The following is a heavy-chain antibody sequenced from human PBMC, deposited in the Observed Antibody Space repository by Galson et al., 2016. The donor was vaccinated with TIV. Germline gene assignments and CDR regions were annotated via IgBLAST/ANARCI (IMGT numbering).Heavy chain of an antibody. Sequence: SVKVSCKASGVTFSYFAFSWVRQAPGQGLEWMGGIVPMFGTTNYAQKFQGRVTISADESTTTAYLELSSLRSEDTAVYYCARGRGIYDSSGYFLFDHWVQGTLVTVS. D-gene: IGHD3-22*01. J-gene: IGHJ5*02. CDR2: IVPMFGTT. V-gene: IGHV1-69*13. CDR1: GVTFSYFA. CDR3: ARGRGIYDSSGYFLFDH.